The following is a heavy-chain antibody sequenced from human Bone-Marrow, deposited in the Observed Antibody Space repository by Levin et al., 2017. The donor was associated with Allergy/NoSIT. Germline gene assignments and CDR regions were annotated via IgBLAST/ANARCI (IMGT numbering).Heavy chain of an antibody. CDR3: ARGSVKYSYGDAFDI. D-gene: IGHD5-18*01. Sequence: PGGSLRLSCTASGFTVGDYAMSWFRQAPGKGLEWISFIRSQGYGDTTEYAASVKGRFTISRDDSKSIAYLQMDSLTTEDTSVYYCARGSVKYSYGDAFDIWGQGTLVTVSS. CDR2: IRSQGYGDTT. V-gene: IGHV3-49*03. CDR1: GFTVGDYA. J-gene: IGHJ3*02.